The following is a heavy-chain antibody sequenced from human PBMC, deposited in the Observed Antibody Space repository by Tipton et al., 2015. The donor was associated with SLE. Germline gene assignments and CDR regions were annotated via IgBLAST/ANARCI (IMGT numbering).Heavy chain of an antibody. CDR3: ARNWNYFQFDP. D-gene: IGHD1-7*01. CDR2: IYYSGTT. Sequence: TLSLTCTVSGGSMNTYYWSWIRQPPGKGLEWIGYIYYSGTTNYNSSLKSRVTISVDTCKSQFSLKLTSVTAADTAVYYCARNWNYFQFDPWGQGALVTVSS. J-gene: IGHJ5*02. CDR1: GGSMNTYY. V-gene: IGHV4-59*01.